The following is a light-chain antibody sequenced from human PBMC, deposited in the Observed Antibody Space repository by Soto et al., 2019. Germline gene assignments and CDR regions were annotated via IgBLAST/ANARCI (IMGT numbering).Light chain of an antibody. Sequence: DIHMTQSPASLSASVGDRVTITCRASQSISSYLNWYQQKPGKAPKLLIYAASSLQSGVPSRFSGSGSGTDFTLTISSLQPEDFATYYCQQLHSYPITFGQGTRLEI. V-gene: IGKV1-39*01. CDR1: QSISSY. J-gene: IGKJ5*01. CDR2: AAS. CDR3: QQLHSYPIT.